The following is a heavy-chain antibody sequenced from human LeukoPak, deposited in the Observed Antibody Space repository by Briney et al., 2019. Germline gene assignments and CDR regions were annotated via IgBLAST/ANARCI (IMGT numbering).Heavy chain of an antibody. J-gene: IGHJ3*02. CDR3: ARHTRGGAFDI. Sequence: SETLSLTCIVSGGSITSYYWSWIRQPPGKGLEWIAYISYSGSTNYNPSLKSPVTISVDTSKNQFSLKLSSVTAADTAVYCCARHTRGGAFDIWGQGTMVTVSS. V-gene: IGHV4-59*08. CDR1: GGSITSYY. CDR2: ISYSGST.